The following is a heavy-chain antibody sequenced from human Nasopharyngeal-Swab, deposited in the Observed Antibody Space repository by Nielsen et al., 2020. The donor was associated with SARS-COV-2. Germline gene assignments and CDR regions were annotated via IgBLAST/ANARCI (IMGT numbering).Heavy chain of an antibody. Sequence: GESLKISCAASGFTYWMNWVRQAPGKGLEWVSSISSSSDIYYADSVKGRFTISRDSAKNSLYLQMNNLRAEDTAVYYCARGYCSSGSCYAKHYGMDVWGQGTTVTVSS. CDR2: ISSSSDI. J-gene: IGHJ6*02. CDR3: ARGYCSSGSCYAKHYGMDV. V-gene: IGHV3-69-1*01. CDR1: GFTYW. D-gene: IGHD2-15*01.